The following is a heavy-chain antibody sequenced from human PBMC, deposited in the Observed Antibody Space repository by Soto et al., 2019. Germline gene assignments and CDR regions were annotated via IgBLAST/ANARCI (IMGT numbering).Heavy chain of an antibody. CDR1: GFTFSSYS. D-gene: IGHD2-15*01. CDR3: ARDGLRGGGAFDI. J-gene: IGHJ3*02. CDR2: ISSSSSYI. Sequence: TGGSLRLSCAASGFTFSSYSMNWVRQAPGKGLEWVSSISSSSSYIYYADSVKGRFTISRDNAKNSLYLQMNSLRAEDTAVYYCARDGLRGGGAFDIWGQGTMVTVSS. V-gene: IGHV3-21*01.